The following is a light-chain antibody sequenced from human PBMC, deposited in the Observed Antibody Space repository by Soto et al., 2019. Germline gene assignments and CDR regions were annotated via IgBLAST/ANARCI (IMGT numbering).Light chain of an antibody. V-gene: IGKV3-11*01. CDR2: DAS. Sequence: EIVLTQSPDTLSLCQGERATLSCRASQYVSSFLAWYQQKAGQAPRLLIYDASHRATGIPARFSGSGSGTDFTLTINSLEPEDFALYYCQQRYNWPPTFGQGTKVDIK. J-gene: IGKJ1*01. CDR3: QQRYNWPPT. CDR1: QYVSSF.